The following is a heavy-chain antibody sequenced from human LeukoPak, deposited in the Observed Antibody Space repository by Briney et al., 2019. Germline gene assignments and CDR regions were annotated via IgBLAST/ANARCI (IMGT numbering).Heavy chain of an antibody. J-gene: IGHJ4*02. CDR1: GYSISSGYY. CDR3: ARVGSSGYHPVWYFDY. CDR2: IYHSGST. V-gene: IGHV4-38-2*02. Sequence: SETLSLTCTVSGYSISSGYYWGWIRQPPGKGLEWIGSIYHSGSTYYNPSLKSRVTISVDTSKNQFSLKLSSVTAADTAVYYCARVGSSGYHPVWYFDYWGQGTLVTVSS. D-gene: IGHD3-22*01.